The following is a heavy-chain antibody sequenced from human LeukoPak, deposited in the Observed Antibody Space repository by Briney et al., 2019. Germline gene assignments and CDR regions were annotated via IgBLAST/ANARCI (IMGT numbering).Heavy chain of an antibody. J-gene: IGHJ4*02. V-gene: IGHV6-1*01. CDR1: GDSVSDNSAA. Sequence: SQTLSLTCAISGDSVSDNSAAWNWDRQSPSRGLEWLGRTYYRSKWSSEYALSVKSRININPDTSKNQFSLQLNSVPPEVTAVYYCARGSTTSPRSIHFWGQGALVNVSS. CDR2: TYYRSKWSS. CDR3: ARGSTTSPRSIHF. D-gene: IGHD4-11*01.